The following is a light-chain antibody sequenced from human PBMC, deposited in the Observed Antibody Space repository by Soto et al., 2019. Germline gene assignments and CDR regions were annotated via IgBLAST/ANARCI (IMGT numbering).Light chain of an antibody. Sequence: EVVLTQSPATVSLSPGERATLSCRASQSVSSSFLAWYQQKRGQAPRLLIYGASTRDTGIPARFSGSGSGTEFTLTISRLQSEDFAVYYCQQYDDWPTTFGQGTKVDI. V-gene: IGKV3D-7*01. CDR3: QQYDDWPTT. CDR1: QSVSSSF. CDR2: GAS. J-gene: IGKJ1*01.